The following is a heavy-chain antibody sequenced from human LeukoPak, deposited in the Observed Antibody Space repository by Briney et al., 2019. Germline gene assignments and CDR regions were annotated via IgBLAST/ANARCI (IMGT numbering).Heavy chain of an antibody. CDR1: GDSFSGYY. CDR2: INHRGST. CDR3: ARSWAGMYYPFYYFDF. Sequence: PSETLSLTCAVYGDSFSGYYWSWIGQPPGKGLEWIAEINHRGSTHYNPSLKSRVNISVDTSKNQFSLNLDSVTAADTAVYYCARSWAGMYYPFYYFDFWGQGTLVSVSS. J-gene: IGHJ4*02. V-gene: IGHV4-34*01. D-gene: IGHD1-26*01.